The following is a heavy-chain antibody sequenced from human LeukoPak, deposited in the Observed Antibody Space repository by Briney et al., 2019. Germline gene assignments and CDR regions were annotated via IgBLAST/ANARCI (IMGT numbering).Heavy chain of an antibody. D-gene: IGHD3-3*01. J-gene: IGHJ3*02. Sequence: PGGSLRLSCAASGFTFSSYWMHWVRQVPGKGLVWVSHINSDGSSTTYADSVKGRFTISRDNAKNMLYLQMNSLRVEDTGLYYCVDPFGDAFDIWGQGTMVIVSS. CDR3: VDPFGDAFDI. CDR2: INSDGSST. CDR1: GFTFSSYW. V-gene: IGHV3-74*01.